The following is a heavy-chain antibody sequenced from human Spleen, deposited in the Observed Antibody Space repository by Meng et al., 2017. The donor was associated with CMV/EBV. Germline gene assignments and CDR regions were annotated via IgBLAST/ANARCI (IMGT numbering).Heavy chain of an antibody. CDR1: GFTFSSYG. CDR3: AKDFGGYSYVDY. CDR2: IWYDGSNK. Sequence: CAAAGFTFSSYGMHWVRQAPGKGLEWVAVIWYDGSNKYYADSVKGRFTISRDNSKNTLYLQMNSLRAEDTAVYYCAKDFGGYSYVDYWGQGTLVTVSS. V-gene: IGHV3-33*06. J-gene: IGHJ4*02. D-gene: IGHD5-18*01.